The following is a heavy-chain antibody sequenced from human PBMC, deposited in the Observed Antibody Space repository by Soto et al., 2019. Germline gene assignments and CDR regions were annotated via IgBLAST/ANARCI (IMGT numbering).Heavy chain of an antibody. CDR2: ISFDGVKT. Sequence: QVQLVASGGGVVRPGRPLRLSCAASGFVFSSYALHWVRQAPGKGPEWGSVISFDGVKTFYTDSVKGRFTISRDNSKNTPDLQRNSLRPEDTAVYYWARERREVSYGFDFDSWGQGALGTVSS. V-gene: IGHV3-30-3*01. CDR3: ARERREVSYGFDFDS. J-gene: IGHJ4*02. CDR1: GFVFSSYA. D-gene: IGHD5-18*01.